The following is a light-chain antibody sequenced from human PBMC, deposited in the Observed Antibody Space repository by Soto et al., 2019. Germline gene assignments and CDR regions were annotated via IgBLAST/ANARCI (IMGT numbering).Light chain of an antibody. Sequence: DIQMTHSPSSLSASVGDRDTITSRASQSISSYLNWYQQKPRKTPKLLIYATSSLQSGVLSRFSGSGSGTDFTLTISSLQPEDFATYYCQQSYSTGWTFGQGTKVDIK. CDR1: QSISSY. V-gene: IGKV1-39*01. J-gene: IGKJ1*01. CDR2: ATS. CDR3: QQSYSTGWT.